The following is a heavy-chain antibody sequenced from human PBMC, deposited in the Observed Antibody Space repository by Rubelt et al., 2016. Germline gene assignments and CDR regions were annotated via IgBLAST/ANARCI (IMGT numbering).Heavy chain of an antibody. CDR3: ASMYSSSWYRGWFDP. CDR2: ISAYNGNT. Sequence: QVQLVQSGAEVKKPGASVKVSCKASGYTFTSYGISWVRQAPGQGLEWMGWISAYNGNTNYAQKLQGRVTMTTDTSTSTAYMERRSLRSDDTAVYYCASMYSSSWYRGWFDPWGQGTLVTVSS. D-gene: IGHD6-13*01. J-gene: IGHJ5*02. CDR1: GYTFTSYG. V-gene: IGHV1-18*01.